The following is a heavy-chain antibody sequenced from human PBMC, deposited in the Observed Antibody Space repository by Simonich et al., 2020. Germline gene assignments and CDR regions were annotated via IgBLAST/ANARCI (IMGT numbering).Heavy chain of an antibody. CDR2: INHRGST. V-gene: IGHV4-34*01. CDR1: GGSFSGYY. Sequence: QVQLQQWGAGLLKPSETLSLTCAVYGGSFSGYYWSWTRQPPGKGLEWIGEINHRGSTNNNPSLKSRVTISVDTSKNQFSLKLSSVTAADTAVYYCARLSSRSDAFDIWGQGTMVTVSS. CDR3: ARLSSRSDAFDI. J-gene: IGHJ3*02.